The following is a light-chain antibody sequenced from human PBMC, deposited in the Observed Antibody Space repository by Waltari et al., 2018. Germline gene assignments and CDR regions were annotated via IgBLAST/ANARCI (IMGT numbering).Light chain of an antibody. CDR2: DVV. CDR1: SSDVGGYTY. V-gene: IGLV2-14*03. J-gene: IGLJ2*01. Sequence: QSALTQPASVSGSPGQSITISCNGTSSDVGGYTYVSWYQQHPGTGPKLIIYDVVNRPSGVSYRFSGSKSGNTASLTISGLQAEDEADYYCSSYRSKTTPVLFGGGTKVTVL. CDR3: SSYRSKTTPVL.